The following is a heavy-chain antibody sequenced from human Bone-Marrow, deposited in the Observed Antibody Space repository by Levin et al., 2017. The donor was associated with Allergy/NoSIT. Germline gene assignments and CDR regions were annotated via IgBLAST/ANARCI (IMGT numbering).Heavy chain of an antibody. Sequence: PSETLSLTCTVSGGSITNSCWSWIRQPPGKGLEWVAYICHRGNTNYNPSLNSRVTISIDTSKNQFSLNLGSVAAADTALYYCARLGHYTNNIYYTDWFDPWGQGTLVTVSS. CDR1: GGSITNSC. V-gene: IGHV4-59*01. D-gene: IGHD2-8*01. J-gene: IGHJ5*02. CDR3: ARLGHYTNNIYYTDWFDP. CDR2: ICHRGNT.